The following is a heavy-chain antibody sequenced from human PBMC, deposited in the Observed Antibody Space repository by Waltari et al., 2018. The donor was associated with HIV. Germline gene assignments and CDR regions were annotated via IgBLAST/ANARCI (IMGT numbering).Heavy chain of an antibody. Sequence: ESGGGVVQPWTYVRLSCHASVFTFDDFSFHLVRQAPGKCREWLSVISSDSKFKVYVDFMKGLLSIYRDKAKRTVSLHIFSGRLEDTEVYFCAREVAAAGSLYFYGMDVWGQGTAVTVSS. CDR3: AREVAAAGSLYFYGMDV. CDR1: VFTFDDFS. J-gene: IGHJ6*02. D-gene: IGHD3-10*01. V-gene: IGHV3-30*03. CDR2: ISSDSKFK.